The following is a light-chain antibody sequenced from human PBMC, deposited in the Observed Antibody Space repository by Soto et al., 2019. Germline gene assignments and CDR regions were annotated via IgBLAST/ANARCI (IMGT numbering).Light chain of an antibody. CDR2: GAS. CDR1: QTVSNF. V-gene: IGKV3-20*01. J-gene: IGKJ3*01. CDR3: QHYGNSPPSVT. Sequence: EVVLTQSPVTLSLSPGERATLSCRASQTVSNFLAWYQQKPGQAPRLLIYGASSRATGIPDRFSGSGSGTDFTLTINRLEPEDFAVYYCQHYGNSPPSVTFGPGTKVDIK.